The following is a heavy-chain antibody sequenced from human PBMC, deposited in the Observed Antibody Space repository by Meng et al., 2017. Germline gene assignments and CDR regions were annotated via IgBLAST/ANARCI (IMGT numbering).Heavy chain of an antibody. V-gene: IGHV4-61*02. CDR3: ARGQLRYFDWATYYYYGMDV. D-gene: IGHD3-9*01. CDR1: GGSISSGSYY. CDR2: IYTSGST. J-gene: IGHJ6*02. Sequence: SETLSLTCTVSGGSISSGSYYWSWIRQPAGKGLEWIGRIYTSGSTNYNPSLKSRVTISVDTSKNQFSLKLSSVTAADTAVYYCARGQLRYFDWATYYYYGMDVWGQGTTVTVSS.